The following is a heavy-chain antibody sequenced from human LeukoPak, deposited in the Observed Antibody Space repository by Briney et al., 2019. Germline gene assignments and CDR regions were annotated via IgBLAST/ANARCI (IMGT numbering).Heavy chain of an antibody. CDR1: GYTFTGYY. J-gene: IGHJ4*02. CDR3: ARNHYCSSTSCYNDY. D-gene: IGHD2-2*02. Sequence: ASVKVSCKASGYTFTGYYMHWVRQAPGQGLEWMGWINPNSGGTNYAQKFQGRVTMTRYTSISTAYMELSSVRSDDTAVYYCARNHYCSSTSCYNDYWGQGTLVTVSS. CDR2: INPNSGGT. V-gene: IGHV1-2*02.